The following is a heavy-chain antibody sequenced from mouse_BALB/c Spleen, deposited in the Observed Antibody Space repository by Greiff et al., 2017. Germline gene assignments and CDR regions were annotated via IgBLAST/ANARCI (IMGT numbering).Heavy chain of an antibody. CDR1: GFTFSSYG. V-gene: IGHV5-6*01. J-gene: IGHJ4*01. CDR3: ARHEQYGNFYAMDD. CDR2: ISSGGSYT. Sequence: EVQVVESGGDLVKPGGSLKLSCAASGFTFSSYGMSWVRQTPDKRLEWVATISSGGSYTYYPDSVKGRFTISRDNAKNTLYLQMSSLKSEDTAMYYCARHEQYGNFYAMDDWGQGTSVTVSS. D-gene: IGHD2-10*02.